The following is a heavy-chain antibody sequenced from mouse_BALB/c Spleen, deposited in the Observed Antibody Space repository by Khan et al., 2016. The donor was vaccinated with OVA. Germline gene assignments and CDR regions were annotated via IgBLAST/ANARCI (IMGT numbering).Heavy chain of an antibody. CDR3: ARDGHDAMDY. CDR1: GYSITSDYA. CDR2: ISYSGST. Sequence: VQLKESGPGLVKPSQSLSLTCTVTGYSITSDYAWNWIRQFPGNKLEWMGYISYSGSTSYNPSLKSRISITRDTSKNQFFLQLNSVTTEDTATYYCARDGHDAMDYWGQGTSVTVSS. D-gene: IGHD2-2*01. V-gene: IGHV3-2*02. J-gene: IGHJ4*01.